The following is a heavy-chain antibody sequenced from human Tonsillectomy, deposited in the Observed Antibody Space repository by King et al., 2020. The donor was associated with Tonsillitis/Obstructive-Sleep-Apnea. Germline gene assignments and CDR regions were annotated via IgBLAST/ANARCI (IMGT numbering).Heavy chain of an antibody. CDR2: IYPGASDT. J-gene: IGHJ4*02. V-gene: IGHV5-51*01. CDR1: GYSFTSYW. Sequence: VQSGAEVKKPGESLKISCKGSGYSFTSYWIGWVRQMPGKGLEWMGIIYPGASDTTYSPSFQGQVTISAAKSISTAYLQWSSLKASDTAMYYCASSDCSSTSSPLAFDYWGQGTLVTVSS. CDR3: ASSDCSSTSSPLAFDY. D-gene: IGHD2-2*01.